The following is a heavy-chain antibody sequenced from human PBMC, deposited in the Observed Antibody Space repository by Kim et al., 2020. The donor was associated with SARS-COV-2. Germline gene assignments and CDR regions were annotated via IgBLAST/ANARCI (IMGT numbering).Heavy chain of an antibody. CDR3: ARGAGPPVEYDYALDV. V-gene: IGHV3-33*07. CDR2: IWSDGSDK. Sequence: GGSLRLSCAASGLTFRSYAMYWVRQAPCKGLEWVAVIWSDGSDKYHADSVKGRFTISRDNSKNTLYLQMNSLRIEDTAVYYCARGAGPPVEYDYALDVWG. J-gene: IGHJ6*01. CDR1: GLTFRSYA. D-gene: IGHD1-1*01.